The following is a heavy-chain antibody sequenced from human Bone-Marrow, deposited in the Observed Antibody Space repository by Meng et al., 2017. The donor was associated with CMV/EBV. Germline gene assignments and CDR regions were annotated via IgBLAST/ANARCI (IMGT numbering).Heavy chain of an antibody. V-gene: IGHV3-23*01. Sequence: GESLKISCAASGFTFSSYAMTWVRQAPGKGLEWVSAISGLGGSTYYADSVKGRFTISRDNSKNTLYLQMNSLRAEDTAVYYCARGVRFHPHDYWGQGTLVTVSS. CDR1: GFTFSSYA. CDR3: ARGVRFHPHDY. CDR2: ISGLGGST. J-gene: IGHJ4*02. D-gene: IGHD3-3*01.